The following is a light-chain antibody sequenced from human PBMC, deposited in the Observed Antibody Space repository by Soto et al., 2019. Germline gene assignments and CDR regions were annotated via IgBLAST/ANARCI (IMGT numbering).Light chain of an antibody. Sequence: QSALTQPPSASGSPGQSVTISCTGTSSDVGGYNYVSWYQQHPGKAPKLIIYAVSNRPSGVPDRFSGSKSGNTASLTVSGLQAEDEADYYCTSYAGINTEKVFGGGTKLTVL. V-gene: IGLV2-8*01. J-gene: IGLJ3*02. CDR1: SSDVGGYNY. CDR2: AVS. CDR3: TSYAGINTEKV.